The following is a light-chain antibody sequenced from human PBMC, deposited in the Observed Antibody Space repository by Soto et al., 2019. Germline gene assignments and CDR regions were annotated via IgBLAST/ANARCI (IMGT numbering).Light chain of an antibody. Sequence: SLSPSVTVRVTTPCPTSQSISSYLNWYNQKPEKAPKLLIYAASSLQSAVPSRFSGSGSGTDFTLTISSLLSDDIRHTYFSPGFG. CDR2: AAS. V-gene: IGKV1-39*01. CDR3: SPG. J-gene: IGKJ3*01. CDR1: QSISSY.